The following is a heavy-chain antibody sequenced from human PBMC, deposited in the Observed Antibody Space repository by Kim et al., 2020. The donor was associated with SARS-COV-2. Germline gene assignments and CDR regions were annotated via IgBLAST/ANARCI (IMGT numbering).Heavy chain of an antibody. J-gene: IGHJ4*02. V-gene: IGHV2-70*11. Sequence: SGPTLVNPTQTLTLTCTFSGFSLSTSGMCVSWIRQPPGKALEWLARIDWDDDKYYSTSLKTRLTISKDTSKNQVVLTMTNMDPVDTATYYCARIPYGPLFAGSGSGLIGDWGQGTLVTVSS. D-gene: IGHD3-10*01. CDR3: ARIPYGPLFAGSGSGLIGD. CDR1: GFSLSTSGMC. CDR2: IDWDDDK.